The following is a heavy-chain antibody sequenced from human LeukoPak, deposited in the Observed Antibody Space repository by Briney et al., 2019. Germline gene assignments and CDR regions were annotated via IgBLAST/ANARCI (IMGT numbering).Heavy chain of an antibody. J-gene: IGHJ4*02. V-gene: IGHV3-30-3*01. CDR1: GFTFSSYA. Sequence: GGSLRLSCAASGFTFSSYAMHWVRQAPGKGLEWVAVISYDGSNKYYADSVKGRFTISRDNSKNTLYLQMNSLRAEDSAVCYCARVGGNSDYWGQGTLVTVSS. D-gene: IGHD4-23*01. CDR2: ISYDGSNK. CDR3: ARVGGNSDY.